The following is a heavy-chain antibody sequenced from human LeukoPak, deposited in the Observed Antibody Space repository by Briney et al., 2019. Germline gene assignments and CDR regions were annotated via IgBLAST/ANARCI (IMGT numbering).Heavy chain of an antibody. CDR3: ARDAGPVVVGPGYYYYMDV. CDR1: GGTFSSYA. J-gene: IGHJ6*03. D-gene: IGHD2-15*01. V-gene: IGHV1-69*05. CDR2: IIPIFGTA. Sequence: SVKVSCKASGGTFSSYAISWVRQAPGQGLEWMGRIIPIFGTANYAQKFQGRVTITTDESTSTAYMELSSLRSEDTVVYYCARDAGPVVVGPGYYYYMDVWGKGTTVTVSS.